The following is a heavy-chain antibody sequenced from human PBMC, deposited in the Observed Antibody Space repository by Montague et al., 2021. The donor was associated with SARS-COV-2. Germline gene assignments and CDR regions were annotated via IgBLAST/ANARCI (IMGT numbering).Heavy chain of an antibody. D-gene: IGHD1-20*01. CDR1: GGSIMRSDYY. Sequence: SETLSLTCTVSGGSIMRSDYYWGWNRQAPGKGLEWSGSIYYSGRTTYTPSLKTRLSMSTDKSKNQFSLRLNSVTAADTSLYYCAIHVTGVPPFGDWGQGPLIAVSS. V-gene: IGHV4-39*01. CDR3: AIHVTGVPPFGD. J-gene: IGHJ4*02. CDR2: IYYSGRT.